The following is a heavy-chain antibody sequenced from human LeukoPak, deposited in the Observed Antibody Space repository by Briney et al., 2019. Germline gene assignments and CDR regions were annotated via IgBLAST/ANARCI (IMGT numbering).Heavy chain of an antibody. J-gene: IGHJ6*03. CDR2: INPSGST. CDR3: ARGRHDITMKAVVMTSVSYYLDV. D-gene: IGHD3-22*01. V-gene: IGHV4-34*01. CDR1: GGSFSGYH. Sequence: SETLSLTCAVYGGSFSGYHWTWIRQSPGKGLEWIGDINPSGSTYYNPSLKSRLTISVDTSKNQFSLKLRSVTAADTAVYYCARGRHDITMKAVVMTSVSYYLDVWGKGTTVTVS.